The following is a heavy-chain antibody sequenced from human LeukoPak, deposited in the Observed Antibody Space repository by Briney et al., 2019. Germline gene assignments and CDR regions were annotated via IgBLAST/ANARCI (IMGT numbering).Heavy chain of an antibody. CDR1: GYDFINYG. CDR2: RSIYNGNT. J-gene: IGHJ4*02. Sequence: ASVKVSCXASGYDFINYGISWVRQAPGQGLEWMGWRSIYNGNTDYKLQGRVTMTTDTSTSTAYMELRSLRSDDTAVYYCARGGPFPSSSSSREYYLDYWGQGTLVTVSS. CDR3: ARGGPFPSSSSSREYYLDY. V-gene: IGHV1-18*01. D-gene: IGHD6-6*01.